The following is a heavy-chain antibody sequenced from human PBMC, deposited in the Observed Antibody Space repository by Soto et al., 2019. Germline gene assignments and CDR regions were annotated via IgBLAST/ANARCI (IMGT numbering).Heavy chain of an antibody. CDR2: IIPILGIA. V-gene: IGHV1-69*02. CDR3: ARAERWQQLRGPGRGGHY. D-gene: IGHD5-12*01. Sequence: QVQLVQSGAEVKKPGSSVKVSCKASGGTFSSYTISWVRQAPGQGLEWMGRIIPILGIANYAQKFQGRVTITADKSPSTAYMELSSLRSEDTAVYYWARAERWQQLRGPGRGGHYWGQGTLVTVSS. J-gene: IGHJ4*02. CDR1: GGTFSSYT.